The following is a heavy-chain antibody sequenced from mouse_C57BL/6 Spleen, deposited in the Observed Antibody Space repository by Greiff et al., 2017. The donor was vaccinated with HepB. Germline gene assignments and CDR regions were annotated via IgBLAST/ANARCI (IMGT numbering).Heavy chain of an antibody. J-gene: IGHJ2*01. D-gene: IGHD1-1*01. Sequence: QVQLKESGAELVMPGASVKLSCKASGYTFTSYWMHWVKQRPGQGLEWIGEIDPSDSYTNYNQKFKGKSTLTVDKSSSTAYMQLSSLTSEDSAVYYCARTGYGSKAYFDYWGQGTTLTVSS. CDR2: IDPSDSYT. CDR3: ARTGYGSKAYFDY. CDR1: GYTFTSYW. V-gene: IGHV1-69*01.